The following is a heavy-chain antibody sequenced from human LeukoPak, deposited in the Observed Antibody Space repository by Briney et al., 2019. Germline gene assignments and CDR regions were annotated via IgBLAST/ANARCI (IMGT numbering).Heavy chain of an antibody. Sequence: SVKVSCKASGGTFSSYAISWVRQAPGQGLEWMGRIIPILGIANYAQKFQGRVTITADKSTSTAYMELSSLRSEDTAVYYCARWDDSAWAFGSWGPGTLVTVSS. D-gene: IGHD6-19*01. CDR2: IIPILGIA. V-gene: IGHV1-69*04. CDR3: ARWDDSAWAFGS. J-gene: IGHJ4*02. CDR1: GGTFSSYA.